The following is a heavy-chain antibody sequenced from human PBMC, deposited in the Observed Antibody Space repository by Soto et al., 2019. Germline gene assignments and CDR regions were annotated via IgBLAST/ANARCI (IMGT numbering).Heavy chain of an antibody. V-gene: IGHV3-23*01. CDR3: ARGDRGGSGSRASYYYSGLDV. Sequence: GGSLRLSCAASGFTFNSYAMSWVRQAPGKGLEWVSSVSAGGDMTYYSDSVKGRFTISRDNSNNALFLQMNSLRIEDTALYYCARGDRGGSGSRASYYYSGLDVWGQGTTVTVSS. J-gene: IGHJ6*02. CDR2: VSAGGDMT. D-gene: IGHD3-10*01. CDR1: GFTFNSYA.